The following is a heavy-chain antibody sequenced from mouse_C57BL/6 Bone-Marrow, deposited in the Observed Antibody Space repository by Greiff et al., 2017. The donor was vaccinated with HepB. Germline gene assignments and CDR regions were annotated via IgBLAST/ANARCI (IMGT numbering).Heavy chain of an antibody. CDR1: GFTFSDYY. Sequence: EVKVVESEGGLVQPGSSMKLSCTASGFTFSDYYMAWVRQVPEKGLEWVANINYDGSSTYYLDSLKSRFIISRDNAKNILYLQMSSLKSEDTATYYCAIYDGYPYYAMDYWGQGTSVTVSS. V-gene: IGHV5-16*01. CDR2: INYDGSST. J-gene: IGHJ4*01. CDR3: AIYDGYPYYAMDY. D-gene: IGHD2-3*01.